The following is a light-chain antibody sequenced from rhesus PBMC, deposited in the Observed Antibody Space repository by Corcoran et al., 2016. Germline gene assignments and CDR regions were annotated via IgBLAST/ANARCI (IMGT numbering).Light chain of an antibody. J-gene: IGKJ2*01. CDR2: QAS. V-gene: IGKV1-25*01. CDR1: QGISSY. CDR3: QQYSSRPYS. Sequence: DIQMTQSPSSLSASVGDTVTITCRASQGISSYLAWYQQKPGKAHKLLIYQASSLQSGVPSRFSGSGAGTDFTRTISSLKSEDFATYYCQQYSSRPYSFGPGTKVEIK.